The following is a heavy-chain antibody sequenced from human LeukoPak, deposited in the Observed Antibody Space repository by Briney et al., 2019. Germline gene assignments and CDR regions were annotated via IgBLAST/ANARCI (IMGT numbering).Heavy chain of an antibody. CDR2: INPSGGST. J-gene: IGHJ6*03. CDR1: GYTFTSYG. Sequence: GASVKVSCKASGYTFTSYGISWVRQAPGQGLEWMGIINPSGGSTSYAQKFQGRVTMTRDTSTSTVYMELSSLRSEDTAVYYCASSSSPYYMDVWGKGTTVTVSS. V-gene: IGHV1-46*01. CDR3: ASSSSPYYMDV. D-gene: IGHD6-6*01.